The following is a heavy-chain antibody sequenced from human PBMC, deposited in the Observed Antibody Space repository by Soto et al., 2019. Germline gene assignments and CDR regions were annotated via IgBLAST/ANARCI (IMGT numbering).Heavy chain of an antibody. CDR3: ASDYWTSPYSMDV. Sequence: QVQLQESGPGLVKPSQTLSLTCTVSGDSMNSGDYYWNWIRQSPGKGLEWIGHIYNGGNSYQNPSLKGRGTISVDTSQNQFFLRLTSVTVADTAIYYCASDYWTSPYSMDVWGQGTSVTVSS. CDR1: GDSMNSGDYY. J-gene: IGHJ6*02. CDR2: IYNGGNS. D-gene: IGHD2-15*01. V-gene: IGHV4-30-4*01.